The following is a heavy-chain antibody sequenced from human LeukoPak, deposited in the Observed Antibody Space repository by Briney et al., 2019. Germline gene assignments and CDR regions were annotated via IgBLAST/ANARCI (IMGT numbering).Heavy chain of an antibody. J-gene: IGHJ6*03. V-gene: IGHV4-39*07. CDR3: ARDRFDDSSGCYYHYYYYMDV. Sequence: PSETLSLTCTVSGGSIISSSYYWDWLRQPPGKGLEWIGSIYYSGSTYYNPSLKSRVTISVDTSKSQFSLKVSSVTAADTAVYYCARDRFDDSSGCYYHYYYYMDVWGKGTTVTVSS. CDR1: GGSIISSSYY. CDR2: IYYSGST. D-gene: IGHD3-22*01.